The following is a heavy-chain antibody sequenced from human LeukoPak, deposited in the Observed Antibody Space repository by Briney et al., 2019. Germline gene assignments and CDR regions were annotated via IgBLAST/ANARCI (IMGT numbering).Heavy chain of an antibody. CDR1: GGSISSSSYY. CDR2: IYYSGST. CDR3: ASSPRGYSYGYGDYFDY. D-gene: IGHD5-18*01. J-gene: IGHJ4*02. Sequence: SETLSLTCTVSGGSISSSSYYWGWIRQPPGKGLEWIGSIYYSGSTYYNPSLRSRVTISVDTSKNQFSLKLSSVTAADTAVYYCASSPRGYSYGYGDYFDYWGQGTLVTVCS. V-gene: IGHV4-39*01.